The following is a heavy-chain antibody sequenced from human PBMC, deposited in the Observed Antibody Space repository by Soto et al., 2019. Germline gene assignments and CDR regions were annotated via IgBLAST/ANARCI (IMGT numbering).Heavy chain of an antibody. Sequence: QEQLVQSGPEVKKPGASVKVSCESSGYTFIGFSLHWVRQAPGRGLEWMGWINPKNGDTYYAQKFQGRVTMTRDTSINTVYMELNSLKSDDTAAYYCSKGRWTVGHCSGGSCYDGMDVWGQGTTVTVSS. CDR2: INPKNGDT. D-gene: IGHD2-15*01. V-gene: IGHV1-2*02. J-gene: IGHJ6*02. CDR1: GYTFIGFS. CDR3: SKGRWTVGHCSGGSCYDGMDV.